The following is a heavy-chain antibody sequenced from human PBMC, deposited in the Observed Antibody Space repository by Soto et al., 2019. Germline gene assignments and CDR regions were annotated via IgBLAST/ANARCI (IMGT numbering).Heavy chain of an antibody. Sequence: QVQLVESGGGVVQPGRSLRLSCAASGFTFSTYGMHWVRQAPGKGLEWVALVTNDGSTKYYADSVKGRFTISRDNSKNTLYLEMNSLRAEDTAVYYCAKNEVGGGYGAAFFDHWGQGTLVTVSS. V-gene: IGHV3-30*18. D-gene: IGHD5-12*01. J-gene: IGHJ4*02. CDR2: VTNDGSTK. CDR1: GFTFSTYG. CDR3: AKNEVGGGYGAAFFDH.